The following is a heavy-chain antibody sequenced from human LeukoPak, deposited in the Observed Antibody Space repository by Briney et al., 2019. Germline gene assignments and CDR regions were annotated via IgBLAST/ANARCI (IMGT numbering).Heavy chain of an antibody. J-gene: IGHJ5*01. CDR2: IFPGDSDI. CDR3: ARSYSKNWYDY. V-gene: IGHV5-51*01. Sequence: GESLKISCKGSGYSFTSYWIGWLRQMPGKGLEWMGIIFPGDSDIRYSPSFQGQVTISVDKSISTAYLQWSSLKASDTAMFYCARSYSKNWYDYWGQGTLVTVSS. CDR1: GYSFTSYW. D-gene: IGHD6-13*01.